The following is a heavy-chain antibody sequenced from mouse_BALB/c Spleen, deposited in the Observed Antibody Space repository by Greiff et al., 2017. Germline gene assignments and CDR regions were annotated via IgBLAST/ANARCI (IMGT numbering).Heavy chain of an antibody. CDR2: IDPENGDT. J-gene: IGHJ3*01. Sequence: EVQLQQSGAELVRSGASVKLSCTASGFNIKDYYMHWVKQRPEQGLEWIGWIDPENGDTEYAPKFQGKATMTADTSSNTAYLQLSSLTSEDTAVYYCKNDGGTWFAYWGQGTLVTVSA. V-gene: IGHV14-4*02. CDR1: GFNIKDYY. D-gene: IGHD2-3*01. CDR3: KNDGGTWFAY.